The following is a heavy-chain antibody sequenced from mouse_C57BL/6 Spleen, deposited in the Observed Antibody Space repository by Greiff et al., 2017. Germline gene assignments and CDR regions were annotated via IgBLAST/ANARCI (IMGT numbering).Heavy chain of an antibody. Sequence: QVQLKESGAELVRPGTSVKMSCKASGYTFTNYWIGWAKQRPGHGLEWIGDIYPGGGYTNYNEKFKGKATLTADKSSSTAYMQFSSLTSEDSAIYYCARGYYSNHPFDYWGQGTTLTVSS. CDR1: GYTFTNYW. CDR2: IYPGGGYT. J-gene: IGHJ2*01. CDR3: ARGYYSNHPFDY. V-gene: IGHV1-63*01. D-gene: IGHD2-5*01.